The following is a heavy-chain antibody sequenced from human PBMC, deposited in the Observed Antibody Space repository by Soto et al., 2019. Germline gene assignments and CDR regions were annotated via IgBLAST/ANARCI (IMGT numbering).Heavy chain of an antibody. Sequence: GGSLRLSCAASGFTFSNYAMHWVRQAPGKGLEWVAVLWYDGNSRFHADSVKGRFTISRDNSQNTLYLQMNSLRAEDTAIYYCARSESGNYRGWGQGTLVTVSS. D-gene: IGHD3-22*01. CDR2: LWYDGNSR. CDR1: GFTFSNYA. CDR3: ARSESGNYRG. J-gene: IGHJ4*02. V-gene: IGHV3-33*01.